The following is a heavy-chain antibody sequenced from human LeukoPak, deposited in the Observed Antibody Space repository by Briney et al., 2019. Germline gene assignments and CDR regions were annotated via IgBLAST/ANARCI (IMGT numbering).Heavy chain of an antibody. CDR2: INPNSGGT. J-gene: IGHJ4*02. CDR3: ARGDWMYKLSLGY. D-gene: IGHD1-14*01. V-gene: IGHV1-2*02. Sequence: GASVKVSCKASGYTFTGYYMHWVRQAPGQGLEWMGWINPNSGGTNYAQKFQGRVTMTRDTSISTAYMELSRLRSDDTAVYYCARGDWMYKLSLGYWGQGTLVTVSS. CDR1: GYTFTGYY.